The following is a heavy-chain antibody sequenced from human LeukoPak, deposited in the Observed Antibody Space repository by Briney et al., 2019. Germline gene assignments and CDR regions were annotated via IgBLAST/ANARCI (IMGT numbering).Heavy chain of an antibody. D-gene: IGHD3-22*01. CDR1: GGSFSGYC. CDR2: INHSGST. J-gene: IGHJ4*02. V-gene: IGHV4-34*01. CDR3: ARRLSRYYDSSGLPDY. Sequence: SETLSLTCAVYGGSFSGYCWSWIRQPPGKGLEWIGEINHSGSTNYSPSLKSRVTISVDTSKNQFSLKLSSVTAADTAVYYCARRLSRYYDSSGLPDYWGQGTLVTVSS.